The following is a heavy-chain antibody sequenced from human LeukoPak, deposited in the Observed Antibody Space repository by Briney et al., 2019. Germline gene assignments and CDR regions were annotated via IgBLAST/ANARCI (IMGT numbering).Heavy chain of an antibody. CDR3: ARGPRDGYNNDAFDI. V-gene: IGHV3-30*04. J-gene: IGHJ3*02. CDR2: ISYGGSNK. Sequence: GRSLRLSCAASGFTFSSYAMHWVRQAPGKGLEWVSVISYGGSNKYYADSVKGRFTISRDNSKNSQYLQMNSLRAEGTAVYYCARGPRDGYNNDAFDIWGQGTMVTVSS. CDR1: GFTFSSYA. D-gene: IGHD5-24*01.